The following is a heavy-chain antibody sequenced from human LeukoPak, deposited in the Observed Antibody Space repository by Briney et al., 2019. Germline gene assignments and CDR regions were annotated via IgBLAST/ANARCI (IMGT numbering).Heavy chain of an antibody. CDR3: ANYQDLDYGDHAAFDI. Sequence: PSETPSLTCTVSGGSISSTSYYWGWIRQPPGKGLEWIGYIYYSGSTNYNPSLKSRVTISVDTSKNQFSLKLSSVTAADTAVYYCANYQDLDYGDHAAFDIWGQGTMVTVSS. CDR1: GGSISSTSYY. V-gene: IGHV4-61*05. D-gene: IGHD4-17*01. CDR2: IYYSGST. J-gene: IGHJ3*02.